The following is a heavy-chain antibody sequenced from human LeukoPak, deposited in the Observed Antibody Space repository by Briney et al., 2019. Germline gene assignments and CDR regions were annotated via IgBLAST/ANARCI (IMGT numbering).Heavy chain of an antibody. J-gene: IGHJ5*02. CDR3: ARDRGGGWFDP. D-gene: IGHD3-10*01. CDR2: ISSSSSYI. Sequence: GGSLRLSCAASGFTFSSYGMNWVRQAPGKGLEWVSSISSSSSYIYYADSVKGRFTISRDNAKNSLYLQMNSLRAEDTAVYYCARDRGGGWFDPWGQGTLVTVSS. V-gene: IGHV3-21*01. CDR1: GFTFSSYG.